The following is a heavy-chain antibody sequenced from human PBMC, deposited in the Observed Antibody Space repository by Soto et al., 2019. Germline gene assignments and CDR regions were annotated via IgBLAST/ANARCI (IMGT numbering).Heavy chain of an antibody. CDR3: AKESSSSAEGYGMDV. V-gene: IGHV3-74*01. D-gene: IGHD6-6*01. CDR1: GFTFSSSW. J-gene: IGHJ6*02. CDR2: INGDGSTI. Sequence: EVQLVESGGDLVQPGGSLRLSCAASGFTFSSSWVHWVRQAPGEGLMWVSRINGDGSTINYADSVKGRFTTSRDNAKNTLYLQMDSLRAEDTAVYYCAKESSSSAEGYGMDVWGQGTTVTVSS.